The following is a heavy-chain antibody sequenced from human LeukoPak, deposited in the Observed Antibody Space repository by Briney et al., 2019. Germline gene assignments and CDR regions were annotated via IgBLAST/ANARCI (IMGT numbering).Heavy chain of an antibody. Sequence: ASVKVSCKASGYTFTGYYMHWVRQAPGQGLEWMGWINPNSGGTNYAQKFQGRVTMTRDTSTSTAYMELRSLRSDDTAVYYCARVSGGSGSYANWFDPWGQGTLVTVSS. CDR2: INPNSGGT. D-gene: IGHD3-10*01. J-gene: IGHJ5*02. CDR1: GYTFTGYY. V-gene: IGHV1-2*02. CDR3: ARVSGGSGSYANWFDP.